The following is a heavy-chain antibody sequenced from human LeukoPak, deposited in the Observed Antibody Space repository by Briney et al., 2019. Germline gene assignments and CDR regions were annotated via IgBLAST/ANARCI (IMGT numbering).Heavy chain of an antibody. CDR2: ISGSGGST. CDR3: AKVMWDSSGWYDSFDY. J-gene: IGHJ4*02. D-gene: IGHD6-19*01. V-gene: IGHV3-23*01. Sequence: GGSLRLSCAASGFTFSSYATSWVRQAPGEGLEWVSAISGSGGSTYYADSVKGRFTISRDNSKNTLYLQMNSLRAEDTAVYYCAKVMWDSSGWYDSFDYWGQGTLVTVSS. CDR1: GFTFSSYA.